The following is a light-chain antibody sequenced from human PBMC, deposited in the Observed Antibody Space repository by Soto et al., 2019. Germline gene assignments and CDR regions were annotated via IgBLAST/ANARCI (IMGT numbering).Light chain of an antibody. CDR2: DVS. CDR3: SSYTTSSTVV. V-gene: IGLV2-14*03. CDR1: SSDVGGYNF. Sequence: QSALTQPASVSGSPGQSITISCTGTSSDVGGYNFVSWYQQLSGKAPKLMLYDVSNRPSGVSDRFSGSKSGNTASLTISGLQAEDEADYYCSSYTTSSTVVFGGGTKVTVL. J-gene: IGLJ2*01.